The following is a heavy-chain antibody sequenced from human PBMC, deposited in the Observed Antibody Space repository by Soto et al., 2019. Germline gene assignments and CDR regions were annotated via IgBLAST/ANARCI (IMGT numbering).Heavy chain of an antibody. CDR3: AKDKDTTFSPQDY. CDR1: GFTFTTYA. J-gene: IGHJ4*02. CDR2: ISGSGGST. D-gene: IGHD2-15*01. V-gene: IGHV3-23*01. Sequence: EVQLLESGGDLVQPGGSLRLSCAASGFTFTTYAMTWVRQAPGKGLEWVSAISGSGGSTYYADSVKGRFTISRDNSKNTLYLHMNSLIAEDTAVYYCAKDKDTTFSPQDYWGQGTLVTVSS.